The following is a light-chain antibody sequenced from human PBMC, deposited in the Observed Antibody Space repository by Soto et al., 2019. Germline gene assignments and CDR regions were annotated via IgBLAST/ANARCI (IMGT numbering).Light chain of an antibody. J-gene: IGKJ1*01. V-gene: IGKV3-20*01. CDR1: QGVGSNY. Sequence: EIVLTQSPGTLSLSPGERATLSCRASQGVGSNYLAWYQQKSGQAPRLLLYGTSSRATGIPERFSGSGSGTDFTLTISRLEPEDFAVYYCQHYGSSRTFGQGTKVEIK. CDR3: QHYGSSRT. CDR2: GTS.